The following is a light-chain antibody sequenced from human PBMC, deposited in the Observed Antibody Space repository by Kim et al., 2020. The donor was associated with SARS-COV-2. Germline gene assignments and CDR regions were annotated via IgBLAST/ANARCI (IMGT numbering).Light chain of an antibody. J-gene: IGKJ4*01. Sequence: EIVLTQSPATLSLSPGERATLSCRASQSISTYLDWYQQKPGQAPRPLITHISSRATGIPARFSGSGSGTDFTLTISSLEPEDVALYYCQQRDNWPLTVGGGTKVDIK. V-gene: IGKV3-11*01. CDR1: QSISTY. CDR2: HIS. CDR3: QQRDNWPLT.